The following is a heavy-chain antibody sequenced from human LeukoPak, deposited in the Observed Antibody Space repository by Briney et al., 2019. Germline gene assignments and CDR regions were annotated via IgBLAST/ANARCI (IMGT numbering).Heavy chain of an antibody. CDR3: GCSEDGYIDY. Sequence: GGSLRLSCAASGFTFTRHWMHWVRQAPGKGLEWVSRIKTDGTNTIYADFVEGRFTISRDNARNTLYLQMRSLRAGDTAVSYCGCSEDGYIDYWGQGTLVTVSS. J-gene: IGHJ4*02. CDR1: GFTFTRHW. CDR2: IKTDGTNT. D-gene: IGHD5-24*01. V-gene: IGHV3-74*01.